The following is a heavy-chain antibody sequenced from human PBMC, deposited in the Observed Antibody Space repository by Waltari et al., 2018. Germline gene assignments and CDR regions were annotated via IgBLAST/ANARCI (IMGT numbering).Heavy chain of an antibody. CDR1: GFTFSSYS. V-gene: IGHV3-48*04. Sequence: EVQLVESGGGLVQPGGSLRLSCAASGFTFSSYSMNWVRQAPGKGLRWVSYISISSSTMYYADSVKSRFTISGDNAKNSLYLQMNSLRAEDTAVYYCAGEQAVARTDYYMDVWGKGTTVTVSS. J-gene: IGHJ6*03. D-gene: IGHD6-19*01. CDR3: AGEQAVARTDYYMDV. CDR2: ISISSSTM.